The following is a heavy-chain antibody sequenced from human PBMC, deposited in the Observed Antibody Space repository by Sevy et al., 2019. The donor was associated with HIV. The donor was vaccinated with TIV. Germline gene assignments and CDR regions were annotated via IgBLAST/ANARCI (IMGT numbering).Heavy chain of an antibody. J-gene: IGHJ4*02. CDR3: AREGCTKPHYY. V-gene: IGHV3-23*01. CDR2: LSFGCGRI. Sequence: GGSLRLSCVASGFNFNIYSMSWVRQAPGKRLEWVSTLSFGCGRINHADSVQGRFTMSRDDSKKTVYLEMNSLRPEDTAVYYCAREGCTKPHYYWGQGTLVTVSS. CDR1: GFNFNIYS. D-gene: IGHD2-8*01.